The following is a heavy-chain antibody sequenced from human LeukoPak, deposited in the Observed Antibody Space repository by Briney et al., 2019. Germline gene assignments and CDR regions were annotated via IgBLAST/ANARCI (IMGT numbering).Heavy chain of an antibody. V-gene: IGHV3-21*05. CDR2: ISSSSSYT. CDR3: ARDRYSSRVGDNWFDP. D-gene: IGHD6-13*01. Sequence: PGGSLRLSCAASGFTFSSYWMHWVRQAPGKGLEWVSYISSSSSYTNYADSVKGRFTISRDNAKNSLYLQMNSLRAEDTAVYYCARDRYSSRVGDNWFDPWGQGTLVTVSS. CDR1: GFTFSSYW. J-gene: IGHJ5*02.